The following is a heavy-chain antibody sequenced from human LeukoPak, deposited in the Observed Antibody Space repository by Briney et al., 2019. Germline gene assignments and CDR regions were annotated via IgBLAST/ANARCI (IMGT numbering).Heavy chain of an antibody. CDR2: IIPIFGTA. J-gene: IGHJ4*02. V-gene: IGHV1-69*01. D-gene: IGHD5-24*01. Sequence: ASVKVSCTASGGTFSSYAISWVRQAPGQGLEWMGGIIPIFGTANYAQKFQGRVTITADESTSTAYMELSSLRSEDTAVHYCASLGRDGYSNYWGQGTLVTVSS. CDR3: ASLGRDGYSNY. CDR1: GGTFSSYA.